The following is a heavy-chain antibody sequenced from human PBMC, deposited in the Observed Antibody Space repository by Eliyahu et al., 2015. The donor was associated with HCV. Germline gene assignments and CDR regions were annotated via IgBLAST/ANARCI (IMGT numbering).Heavy chain of an antibody. Sequence: QAQLQQSGPGLVQPSQTLSLTCXISXXSVXXNGAAWSWIRQSPSRGLXWLGRAFYWSATWSNDYADSVRGRITVTPDTTKNQFSLHLTSVTPEDTAIYYCASGRDHSFAYWGQGILVTVSS. CDR2: AFYWSATWSN. V-gene: IGHV6-1*01. J-gene: IGHJ4*02. D-gene: IGHD2-21*02. CDR1: XXSVXXNGAA. CDR3: ASGRDHSFAY.